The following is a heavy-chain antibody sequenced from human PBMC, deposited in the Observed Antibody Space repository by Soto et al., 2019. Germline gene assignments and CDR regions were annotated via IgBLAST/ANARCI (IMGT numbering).Heavy chain of an antibody. Sequence: QVTLKESGPVLVKPTETLTLTCTVSGFSLSSDRMGVGWIRQPPGKALEWLAHIFSNDAKSYSTSLKSRLTSSSDASKSQVVLTMTNMDPVDKATYYCARIRSRGDYVAGWFDPWGQGTLVTVSS. CDR1: GFSLSSDRMG. CDR3: ARIRSRGDYVAGWFDP. CDR2: IFSNDAK. V-gene: IGHV2-26*01. D-gene: IGHD4-17*01. J-gene: IGHJ5*02.